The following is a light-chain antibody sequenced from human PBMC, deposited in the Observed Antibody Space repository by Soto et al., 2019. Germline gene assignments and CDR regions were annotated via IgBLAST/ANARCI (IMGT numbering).Light chain of an antibody. CDR3: QQYNNCPPYT. V-gene: IGKV3-15*01. CDR2: GAS. Sequence: EIVMTQSPATLSVSPGERATLSCRASQSVSSNLAGYQQKPGQAPRLLIYGASTRATGIPARFSGSGSGTEFTLTISSLQSEDFAVYYCQQYNNCPPYTFGQGTKLEIK. CDR1: QSVSSN. J-gene: IGKJ2*01.